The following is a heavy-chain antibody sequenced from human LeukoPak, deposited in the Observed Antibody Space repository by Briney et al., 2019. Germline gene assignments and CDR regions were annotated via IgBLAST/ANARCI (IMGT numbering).Heavy chain of an antibody. J-gene: IGHJ4*02. CDR3: ARDRNIPRAYFNY. Sequence: PGRSLRLSCAASGFTFSSYAMHWVRQAPGKGLEWVAVISYDGSNKYYADSVKGRFTISRDSSKNTLYLQMNSLRAEDTAVYYCARDRNIPRAYFNYWGQGTLVTVSS. V-gene: IGHV3-30*04. D-gene: IGHD1-14*01. CDR2: ISYDGSNK. CDR1: GFTFSSYA.